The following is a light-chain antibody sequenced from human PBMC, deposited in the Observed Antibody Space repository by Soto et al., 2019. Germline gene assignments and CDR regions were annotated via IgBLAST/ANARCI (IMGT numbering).Light chain of an antibody. CDR1: NIGSKN. V-gene: IGLV3-9*01. CDR2: RNN. Sequence: SYALTQPLSVSVALGQTARITCGGDNIGSKNVHWYQQKAGQAPVLVIYRNNNRPSGIPERFSGSNSGNTATLTISRAQVVAEAVYYCQLWDNNTGVFGAGTKVTVL. CDR3: QLWDNNTGV. J-gene: IGLJ1*01.